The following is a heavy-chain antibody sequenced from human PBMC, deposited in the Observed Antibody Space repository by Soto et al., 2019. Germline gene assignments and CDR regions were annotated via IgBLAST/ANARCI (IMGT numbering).Heavy chain of an antibody. CDR1: GYTFTGYY. J-gene: IGHJ6*03. Sequence: ASVKVSCKASGYTFTGYYMHWVRQAPGQGLEWMGLINPNSGGTNYAQKFQGWVTMTRDTSISTAYMELSRLRSDDTAVYYCARAGDGTPYYYMDVWGKGTTVTVSS. V-gene: IGHV1-2*04. CDR3: ARAGDGTPYYYMDV. D-gene: IGHD2-15*01. CDR2: INPNSGGT.